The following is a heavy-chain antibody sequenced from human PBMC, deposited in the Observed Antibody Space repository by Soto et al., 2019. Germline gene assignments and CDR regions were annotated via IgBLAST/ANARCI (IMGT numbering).Heavy chain of an antibody. Sequence: GGSLRLSCAASGFTFSSYSMNWVRQAPGKGQEWVSYISSSSSTIYYADSVKGRFTISRDNAKNSLYLQMNSLRDEDTSVYYFARHRYSSGWRFFDSWGEGMLVTVSS. CDR1: GFTFSSYS. V-gene: IGHV3-48*02. CDR2: ISSSSSTI. J-gene: IGHJ5*01. D-gene: IGHD6-19*01. CDR3: ARHRYSSGWRFFDS.